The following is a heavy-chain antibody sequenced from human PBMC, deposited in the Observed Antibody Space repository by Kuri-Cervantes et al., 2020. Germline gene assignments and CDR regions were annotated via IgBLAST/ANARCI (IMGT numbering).Heavy chain of an antibody. CDR3: AKASASTRPYYFDY. J-gene: IGHJ4*02. CDR2: IWYDGSNK. D-gene: IGHD2-15*01. V-gene: IGHV3-33*06. Sequence: GESLKISCAASGFTFSSYGMHWVRQAPGKGLEWVAVIWYDGSNKYYADSVKGRFIISRDNSKNTLDLQMNSLRAEDTAVYYCAKASASTRPYYFDYWGQGTLVTVSS. CDR1: GFTFSSYG.